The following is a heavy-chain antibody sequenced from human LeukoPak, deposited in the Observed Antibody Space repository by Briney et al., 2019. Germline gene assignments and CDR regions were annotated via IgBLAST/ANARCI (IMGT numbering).Heavy chain of an antibody. Sequence: GGSLRLSCAASGFTFGSYAMSWVRQAPGKGLEWVSAISGSGDNTYYADSVKGRFTISRDNSKNTLYLQMNSLRADDTAVYFCVAGYCSGDSCYSGPLQHWGQGTLVTVSS. CDR3: VAGYCSGDSCYSGPLQH. CDR2: ISGSGDNT. V-gene: IGHV3-23*01. CDR1: GFTFGSYA. D-gene: IGHD2-15*01. J-gene: IGHJ1*01.